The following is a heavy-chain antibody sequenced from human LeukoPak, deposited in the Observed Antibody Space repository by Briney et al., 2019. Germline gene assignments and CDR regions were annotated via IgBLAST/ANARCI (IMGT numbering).Heavy chain of an antibody. D-gene: IGHD3-16*01. J-gene: IGHJ4*02. Sequence: ASVKVSCKASGYTFTYYYMHWVRQAPGQGLEWMGIINPSGGSTIYAQKFQGRVTMTRDTSTSTVYMELSSLRSEDTAVYYCARVLGGLAFRTFDYWGQGTLVTVSP. CDR3: ARVLGGLAFRTFDY. CDR2: INPSGGST. V-gene: IGHV1-46*01. CDR1: GYTFTYYY.